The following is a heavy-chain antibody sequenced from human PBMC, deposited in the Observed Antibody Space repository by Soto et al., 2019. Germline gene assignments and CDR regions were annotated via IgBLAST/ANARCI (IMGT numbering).Heavy chain of an antibody. CDR3: ARGPGGPDGPGDY. CDR1: GYTFTSYA. Sequence: QVQLVQSGAEVKKPGASVKVSCKASGYTFTSYAMHWVRQAPGQRLEWMGWINAGNGNTKYSQKFQGRVTITRDTSASTAYLELSSLRSEDTSVYYCARGPGGPDGPGDYWGQGTLVTVSS. V-gene: IGHV1-3*01. J-gene: IGHJ4*02. D-gene: IGHD2-15*01. CDR2: INAGNGNT.